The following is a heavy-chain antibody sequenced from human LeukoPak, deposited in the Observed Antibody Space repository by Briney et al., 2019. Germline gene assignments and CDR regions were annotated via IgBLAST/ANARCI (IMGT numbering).Heavy chain of an antibody. CDR3: ARDGSVAVTTPIDY. D-gene: IGHD2-21*02. CDR1: GYTFTSYG. J-gene: IGHJ4*02. Sequence: ASVKVSCRASGYTFTSYGISWVRQAPGQGLEWMGWISAYNGNTNYAQKLQGRVTMTTDTSTSTAYMELRSLRSDDTAVYYCARDGSVAVTTPIDYWGQGTLVTVSS. V-gene: IGHV1-18*01. CDR2: ISAYNGNT.